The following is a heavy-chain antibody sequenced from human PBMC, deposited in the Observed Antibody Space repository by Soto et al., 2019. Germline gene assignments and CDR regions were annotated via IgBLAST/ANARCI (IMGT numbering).Heavy chain of an antibody. J-gene: IGHJ4*02. D-gene: IGHD5-12*01. CDR1: GCRFANYG. CDR3: ASLGDGYND. CDR2: IYPGDSDI. Sequence: PGEPLKNWWRGSGCRFANYGGGWVRQMPGKGLEWMAIIYPGDSDIRYSPSFQGQVTISADKSISTAYLQWSSLKASDTAMYYCASLGDGYNDWGQGTLVTVSS. V-gene: IGHV5-51*01.